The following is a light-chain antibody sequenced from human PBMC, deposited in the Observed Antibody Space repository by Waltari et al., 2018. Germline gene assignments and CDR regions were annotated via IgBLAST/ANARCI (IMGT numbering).Light chain of an antibody. J-gene: IGKJ1*01. CDR1: QNFGRS. CDR3: QHNVRLPVT. CDR2: DTS. Sequence: IVLTHSPVTLSLSQGESATLSCRSSQNFGRSLVWYQQKPGQAPRLLIYDTSTRATGIPDRFSGSGSGTDFSLSIARLEPEDFAVYYCQHNVRLPVTFGQGTKVEI. V-gene: IGKV3-20*01.